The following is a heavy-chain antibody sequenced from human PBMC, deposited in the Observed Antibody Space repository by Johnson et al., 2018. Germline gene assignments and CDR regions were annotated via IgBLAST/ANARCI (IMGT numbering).Heavy chain of an antibody. D-gene: IGHD2-15*01. V-gene: IGHV3-30-3*01. CDR3: AVLVVFSSDDFDI. J-gene: IGHJ3*02. CDR1: GFTFTNYP. CDR2: ISNYGSNH. Sequence: VQLVESGGGVVQPGRSLRLSCAASGFTFTNYPMHWVRQAPGKGLEWVAVISNYGSNHYYAASVKGRFTISRDNSKNTLYLQMKSLGAEVTALYYCAVLVVFSSDDFDIWGQWTMVTVSS.